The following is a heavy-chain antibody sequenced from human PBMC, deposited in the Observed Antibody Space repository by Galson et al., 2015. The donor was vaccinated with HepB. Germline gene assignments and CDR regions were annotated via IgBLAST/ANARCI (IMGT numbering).Heavy chain of an antibody. J-gene: IGHJ3*02. V-gene: IGHV1-18*04. Sequence: QSGAEVKKPGASVKVSCKASGYTFISYGISWVRQAPGQGLEWMGWISGYNDNRNYAQKFQGRITMTTDTSTSTTYMELRSLRPDDTAVYYCARPTQGYRSSTNCYPGAFDIWGQGTMVTVSS. D-gene: IGHD2-2*01. CDR2: ISGYNDNR. CDR1: GYTFISYG. CDR3: ARPTQGYRSSTNCYPGAFDI.